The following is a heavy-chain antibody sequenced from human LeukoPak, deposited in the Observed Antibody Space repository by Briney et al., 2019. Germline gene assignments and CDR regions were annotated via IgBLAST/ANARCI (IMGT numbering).Heavy chain of an antibody. V-gene: IGHV4-39*01. J-gene: IGHJ3*02. CDR2: IYYSGST. CDR1: GGSISSSSYY. D-gene: IGHD3-10*01. CDR3: ARRYISMVDDAFDI. Sequence: AETLSLTCTVSGGSISSSSYYWGGIRQPRGKGLEWIVSIYYSGSTYYNPSLKSRVTISLDTSKNQFSLKLSSVTAADTAVYYCARRYISMVDDAFDIWGQGTMVTVSS.